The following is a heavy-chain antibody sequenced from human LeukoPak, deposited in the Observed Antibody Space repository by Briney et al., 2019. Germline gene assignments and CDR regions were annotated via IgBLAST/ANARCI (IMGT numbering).Heavy chain of an antibody. CDR2: INHSGST. Sequence: PSETLSLTCAVYGGSFSGYYWSWIRQPPGKGLEWIGEINHSGSTNYNPSLKSRVTISVDTSKNQFSLKLSSVIAADTAVYYCARGYISSSWYVYWGQGTLVTVSS. V-gene: IGHV4-34*01. CDR3: ARGYISSSWYVY. D-gene: IGHD6-13*01. CDR1: GGSFSGYY. J-gene: IGHJ4*02.